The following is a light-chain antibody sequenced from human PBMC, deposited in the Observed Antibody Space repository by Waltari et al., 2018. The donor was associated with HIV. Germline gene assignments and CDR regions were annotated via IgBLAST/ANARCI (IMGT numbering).Light chain of an antibody. V-gene: IGLV1-51*01. Sequence: QSVLTQPPSVSAAPGQKVTISCSGSSSNIGNNYVSWYQQLPGTAPKLLIYGNNKRPSGIPDRFSGSKSGTAATLGSTGLQTGDEADYYCRTWDSSLSTGGVFGTGTKVTVL. CDR3: RTWDSSLSTGGV. CDR1: SSNIGNNY. CDR2: GNN. J-gene: IGLJ1*01.